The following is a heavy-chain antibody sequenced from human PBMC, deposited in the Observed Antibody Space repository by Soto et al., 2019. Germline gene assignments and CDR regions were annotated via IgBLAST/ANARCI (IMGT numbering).Heavy chain of an antibody. J-gene: IGHJ4*02. D-gene: IGHD3-10*01. Sequence: QVQLVESGGGVVQPGRSLRLSCAASGCTFSSYAMHWVSQAPGKGLEWVALISYDGSNKYYADSVKGRFTIFRDNSKNPLYQKINSLKAEDTAVYYCARGRYYFHYGGQGFLVTVSS. V-gene: IGHV3-30-3*01. CDR2: ISYDGSNK. CDR1: GCTFSSYA. CDR3: ARGRYYFHY.